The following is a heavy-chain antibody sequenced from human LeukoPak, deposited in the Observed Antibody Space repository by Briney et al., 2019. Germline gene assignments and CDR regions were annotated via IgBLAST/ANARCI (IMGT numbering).Heavy chain of an antibody. D-gene: IGHD1-26*01. Sequence: ASVKVSCKASGYTFTKYAISWVRQAPGQGLGWMGINNPSGGSTSYAQKFQGRVTMTEDTSTDTAYMELSSLRSEDTAVYYCARRGATGAFDIWGQGTMVTVSS. V-gene: IGHV1-46*01. CDR3: ARRGATGAFDI. J-gene: IGHJ3*02. CDR2: NNPSGGST. CDR1: GYTFTKYA.